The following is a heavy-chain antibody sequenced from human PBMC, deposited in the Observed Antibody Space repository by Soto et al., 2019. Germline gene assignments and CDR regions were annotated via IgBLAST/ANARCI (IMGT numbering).Heavy chain of an antibody. CDR1: GFTFSSYA. Sequence: EVQLLESGGGLVQPGGSLRLSCAASGFTFSSYAMSWVRQAPGKGLEWVSAISCSGGSTYYADSVKGRFTISRDNSQNPQYLQMNGLGAEDTAGYYCAKDRVPASIVYYMDVWGKGTTVTVSS. V-gene: IGHV3-23*01. J-gene: IGHJ6*03. D-gene: IGHD2-2*01. CDR3: AKDRVPASIVYYMDV. CDR2: ISCSGGST.